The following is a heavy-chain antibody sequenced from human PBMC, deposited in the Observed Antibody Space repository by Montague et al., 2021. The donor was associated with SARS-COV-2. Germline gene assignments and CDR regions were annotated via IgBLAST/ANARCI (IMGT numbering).Heavy chain of an antibody. D-gene: IGHD3-10*01. J-gene: IGHJ6*02. CDR2: INHSGST. Sequence: SETLSLTCAVYGGSFSGYYWSWIRQPPGKGLEWIGEINHSGSTNYSPSLKSRVTISVDTSKNQFSLKLSSVTAADTAVYYCARVRYYGSGTSLGMAVWGQGTTVTVSS. CDR1: GGSFSGYY. V-gene: IGHV4-34*01. CDR3: ARVRYYGSGTSLGMAV.